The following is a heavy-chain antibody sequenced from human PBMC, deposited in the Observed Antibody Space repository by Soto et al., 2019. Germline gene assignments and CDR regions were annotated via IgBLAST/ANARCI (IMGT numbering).Heavy chain of an antibody. J-gene: IGHJ4*02. Sequence: QVQLQQWGAGLLKPSETLSLTCAVYGGSFSGYYWSWIRQPPGTGLEWIGEINHSGSTNYNPSLKSRVTISVDTSKNQFSLKRSSVTAADTAVYYCARWGSGWYYCDYWGQGTLVTVSS. CDR1: GGSFSGYY. CDR2: INHSGST. D-gene: IGHD6-19*01. V-gene: IGHV4-34*01. CDR3: ARWGSGWYYCDY.